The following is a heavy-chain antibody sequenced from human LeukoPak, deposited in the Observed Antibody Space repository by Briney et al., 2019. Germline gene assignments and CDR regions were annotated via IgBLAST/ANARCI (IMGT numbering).Heavy chain of an antibody. J-gene: IGHJ4*02. CDR2: IYYSGST. D-gene: IGHD4/OR15-4a*01. Sequence: SETLSLTCTVSGGSISSSSYYWGWIRQPPGKGLEWIGSIYYSGSTYYNPSLKSRVTISVDTSKNQFSLKLSSVTAADTAVYYCASSGSLTTADYWGQGTLATVSS. CDR3: ASSGSLTTADY. V-gene: IGHV4-39*01. CDR1: GGSISSSSYY.